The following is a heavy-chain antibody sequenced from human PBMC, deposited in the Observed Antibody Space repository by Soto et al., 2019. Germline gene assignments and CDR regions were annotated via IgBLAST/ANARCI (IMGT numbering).Heavy chain of an antibody. CDR1: GYPVTAYY. V-gene: IGHV1-2*02. J-gene: IGHJ3*02. Sequence: QLHLVQSGAVVKKPGASVTVSCSASGYPVTAYYMHWVRQAPGRGLEWMGGINPATGAAKYTQTFWGRVTMTRDTSTSTAFMELSGLTSEDTAVFYCARGGGVGVAGSAAFDMWGQGTLVTVSS. CDR2: INPATGAA. D-gene: IGHD3-3*01. CDR3: ARGGGVGVAGSAAFDM.